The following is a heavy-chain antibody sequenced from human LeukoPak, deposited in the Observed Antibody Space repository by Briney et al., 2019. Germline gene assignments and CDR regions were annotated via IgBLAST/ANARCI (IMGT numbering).Heavy chain of an antibody. J-gene: IGHJ4*02. V-gene: IGHV4-30-4*08. CDR3: ASSVLRFEPYYFDY. CDR2: IYYSGST. D-gene: IGHD3-3*01. Sequence: SQTPSLTRTVSCGSISSGDYYWSWIRHPPGKGLEWIGYIYYSGSTYYNPSLKSRVTISVDTSKNQFSLKLSSVTAADTAVYYCASSVLRFEPYYFDYWGQGTLVTVSS. CDR1: CGSISSGDYY.